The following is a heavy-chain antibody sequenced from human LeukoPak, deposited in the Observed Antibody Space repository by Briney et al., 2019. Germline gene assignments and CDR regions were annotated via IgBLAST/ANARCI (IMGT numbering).Heavy chain of an antibody. CDR1: GYTFTNYY. CDR3: ARGLGYYDSSGYYWGY. CDR2: INPSGGST. Sequence: HAASVKVSCKASGYTFTNYYMHWVRQAPGQGLEWMGIINPSGGSTSYAQKFQGRVTMTRDTSTSTVYMELSSLRSGDTAVYYCARGLGYYDSSGYYWGYWGQGTLVTVSS. J-gene: IGHJ4*02. V-gene: IGHV1-46*01. D-gene: IGHD3-22*01.